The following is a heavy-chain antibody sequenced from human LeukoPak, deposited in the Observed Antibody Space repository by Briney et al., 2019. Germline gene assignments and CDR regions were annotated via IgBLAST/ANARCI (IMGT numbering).Heavy chain of an antibody. J-gene: IGHJ6*03. CDR1: GFTVSRNY. Sequence: GSLRLSCAASGFTVSRNYMNWVRQAPGKGLEWVSVIYSGGRTYYADSVKGRFTISRDNSKNILYLQMNSLRAEDTAVYCCARGTSGTTAYYYYMDVWGKGTTVTISS. CDR2: IYSGGRT. V-gene: IGHV3-53*01. CDR3: ARGTSGTTAYYYYMDV. D-gene: IGHD1-1*01.